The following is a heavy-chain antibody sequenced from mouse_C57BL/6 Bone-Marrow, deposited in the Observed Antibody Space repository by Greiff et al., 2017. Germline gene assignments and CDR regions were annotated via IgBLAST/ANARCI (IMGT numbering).Heavy chain of an antibody. CDR3: ARIVPYGSSPHWYFDV. CDR1: GYTFTDYY. J-gene: IGHJ1*03. CDR2: INPNNGGT. Sequence: VQLQQSGPELVKPGASVKISCKASGYTFTDYYMNWVKQSHGKSLEWIGDINPNNGGTSYNQKFKGKATLTVDKYSSTAYMELRSLKSEDSAVYYCARIVPYGSSPHWYFDVWGTGTTVTVSS. V-gene: IGHV1-26*01. D-gene: IGHD1-1*01.